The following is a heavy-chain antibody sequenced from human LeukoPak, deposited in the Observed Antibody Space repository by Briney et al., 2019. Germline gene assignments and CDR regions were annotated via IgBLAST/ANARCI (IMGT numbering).Heavy chain of an antibody. V-gene: IGHV3-7*02. J-gene: IGHJ4*02. CDR2: IKEDGSET. CDR3: ARTTYGDY. Sequence: GGSLRLSWAASGFTLGSYWMTWVRQAPRKGLEWAAAIKEDGSETYYVDSVKGRFTISRDNAKNSLYLQMSSLRAEDTAVYYCARTTYGDYWGQGTLVTVSS. CDR1: GFTLGSYW. D-gene: IGHD1-1*01.